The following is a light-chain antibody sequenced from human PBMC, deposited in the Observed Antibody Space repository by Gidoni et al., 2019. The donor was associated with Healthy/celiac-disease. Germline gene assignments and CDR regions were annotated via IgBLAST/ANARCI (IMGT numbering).Light chain of an antibody. Sequence: QMPQSSSSLSASVGDRVTITCQASQDISNYLNWYQQKPGKAPKLLIYDASNLETGVPSRFSGSGSGTDFTFTISSLQPEDIATYYGQQYDNLLTFGQGTKLEIK. J-gene: IGKJ2*01. CDR1: QDISNY. V-gene: IGKV1-33*01. CDR3: QQYDNLLT. CDR2: DAS.